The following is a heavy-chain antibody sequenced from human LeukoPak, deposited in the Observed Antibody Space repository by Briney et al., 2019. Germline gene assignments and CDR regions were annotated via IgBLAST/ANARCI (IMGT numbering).Heavy chain of an antibody. V-gene: IGHV3-23*01. J-gene: IGHJ6*02. Sequence: GGSLRLSCAASRFTFSSYAMHWVRQAPGKGLEWVSAVSGSGGRTYYADSVKGRFTISRDNAKNSVYLQMSSLRAEDTALYYCAREGAGYRGYDYDYFYAMDVWGQGTTVTVSS. CDR1: RFTFSSYA. D-gene: IGHD5-12*01. CDR2: VSGSGGRT. CDR3: AREGAGYRGYDYDYFYAMDV.